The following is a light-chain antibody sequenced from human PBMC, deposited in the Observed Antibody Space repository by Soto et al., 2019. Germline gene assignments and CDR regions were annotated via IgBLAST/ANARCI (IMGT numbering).Light chain of an antibody. CDR1: QSVSRSY. J-gene: IGKJ1*01. CDR3: QQYGTSPWT. CDR2: GAF. Sequence: EIVLTQSPCTLSLSPVERATLFCRASQSVSRSYLVGYQQKPGQAPRLLIYGAFNRATGIPDRFSGSGSGTDFTLTISRLEPEDFAVYYCQQYGTSPWTFGQGTKVDIK. V-gene: IGKV3-20*01.